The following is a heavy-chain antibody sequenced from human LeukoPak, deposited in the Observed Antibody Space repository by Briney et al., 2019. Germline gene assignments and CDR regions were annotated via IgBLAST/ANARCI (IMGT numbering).Heavy chain of an antibody. V-gene: IGHV3-30*18. Sequence: PGRSLRLSCAASGFTFSAYGMHWVRQAPGKGLEWVAVISYHGTNKYYADSVKGRFTISRDNSRNTLYLQMNSLGAEDTAVYYCAKYSDYGDHADRFDPWGQGTLVTVSP. CDR2: ISYHGTNK. J-gene: IGHJ5*02. CDR1: GFTFSAYG. CDR3: AKYSDYGDHADRFDP. D-gene: IGHD4-17*01.